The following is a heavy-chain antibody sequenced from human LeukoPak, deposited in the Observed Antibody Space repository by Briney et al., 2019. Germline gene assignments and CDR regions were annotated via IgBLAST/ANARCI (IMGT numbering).Heavy chain of an antibody. D-gene: IGHD6-6*01. CDR1: GFTFSSYS. CDR3: ATLHFRSSLLFDY. V-gene: IGHV3-48*01. Sequence: GGSLRLSCAASGFTFSSYSINWVRQAPGKGLEWVSYISSSSSTIYYADSVKGRFTISRDNAKNSLYLQMNSLRAEDTAVYYCATLHFRSSLLFDYWGHGTLVTVSS. J-gene: IGHJ4*01. CDR2: ISSSSSTI.